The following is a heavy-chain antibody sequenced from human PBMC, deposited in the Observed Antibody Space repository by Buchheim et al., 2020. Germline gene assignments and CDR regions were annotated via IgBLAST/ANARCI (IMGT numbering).Heavy chain of an antibody. D-gene: IGHD1-26*01. Sequence: EVQLEESGGGLVQPGGSLRLSCAASGFTLRTYWMHWVRQAPGKGLEWVSRSNEDGSFTNYADSVKGRFTISRDNAENTLYLQMTSLRVEDTAMYYCARDLGGSQDYWGQGTL. CDR3: ARDLGGSQDY. CDR1: GFTLRTYW. J-gene: IGHJ4*02. CDR2: SNEDGSFT. V-gene: IGHV3-74*01.